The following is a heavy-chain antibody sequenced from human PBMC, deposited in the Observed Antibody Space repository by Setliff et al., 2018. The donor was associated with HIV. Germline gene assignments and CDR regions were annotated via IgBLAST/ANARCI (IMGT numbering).Heavy chain of an antibody. Sequence: PSETLSLTCAVYDGSFSGYYCNWIRQPPGKGLEWIGEVYHNGSTNYNPSLKSRVTISADTSKNQFSLKVSSVTAADTALYYCARHTIGVATWSDGFDFWGQGRLVTVSS. J-gene: IGHJ4*02. D-gene: IGHD6-19*01. CDR2: VYHNGST. V-gene: IGHV4-34*01. CDR1: DGSFSGYY. CDR3: ARHTIGVATWSDGFDF.